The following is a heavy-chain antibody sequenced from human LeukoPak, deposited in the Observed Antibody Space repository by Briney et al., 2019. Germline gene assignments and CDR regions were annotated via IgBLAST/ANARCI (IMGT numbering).Heavy chain of an antibody. Sequence: PGGSLRLSCAASGFTFSSYEMNWVRQAPGKGLEWVSYISSSGSTIYYADSVKGRFTISRDNAKNSLYLQMNSLRAEDTAVYYCAKEMDYRVGAPYNWFDPWGQGTLVTVSS. V-gene: IGHV3-48*03. D-gene: IGHD1-26*01. CDR1: GFTFSSYE. CDR3: AKEMDYRVGAPYNWFDP. CDR2: ISSSGSTI. J-gene: IGHJ5*02.